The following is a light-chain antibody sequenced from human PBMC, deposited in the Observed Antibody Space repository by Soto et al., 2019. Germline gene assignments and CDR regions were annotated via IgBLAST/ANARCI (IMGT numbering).Light chain of an antibody. CDR2: DAS. CDR1: QSVTNW. V-gene: IGKV1-5*01. J-gene: IGKJ2*01. Sequence: DIQMTQSPSTLSASVGDRVTITCRASQSVTNWLAWYQQKPGKTPNLLIYDASRLQSGTPSRFSGSGSETEFTLTIYSLQPDDFATYYCQQYNSYSYTFGQGTKLEIK. CDR3: QQYNSYSYT.